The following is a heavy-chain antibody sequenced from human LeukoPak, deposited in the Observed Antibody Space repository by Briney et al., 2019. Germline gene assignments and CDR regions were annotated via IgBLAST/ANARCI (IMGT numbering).Heavy chain of an antibody. J-gene: IGHJ3*02. Sequence: GESLKISCQGSGYSFTSYWIGWVRQMPGKGLEWMGIIYPGDSDTRYSPSFQGQVTISADKSISTAYLQWSSLKASDTAMYYCARRLRGMYDAFDIWGQGTMVTVSS. CDR2: IYPGDSDT. V-gene: IGHV5-51*01. CDR1: GYSFTSYW. D-gene: IGHD5-18*01. CDR3: ARRLRGMYDAFDI.